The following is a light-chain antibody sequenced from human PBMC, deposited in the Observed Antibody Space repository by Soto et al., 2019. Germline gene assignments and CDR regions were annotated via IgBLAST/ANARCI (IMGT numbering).Light chain of an antibody. V-gene: IGKV3-20*01. Sequence: EIVLTQSPGTLSWSPGERATLSCRASQSVSSSYLGWYQQKPGQAPRVLIYGASSRATGIPDRFSGSGSGTDFTLTISRLEPEDFAVYYCQRYGGSPLYTFGQGTKLEIK. CDR3: QRYGGSPLYT. J-gene: IGKJ2*01. CDR1: QSVSSSY. CDR2: GAS.